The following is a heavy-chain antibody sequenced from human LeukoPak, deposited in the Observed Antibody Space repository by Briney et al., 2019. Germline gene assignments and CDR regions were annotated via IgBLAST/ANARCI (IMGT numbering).Heavy chain of an antibody. CDR3: AKALFGGRHRQGDFDY. Sequence: GGSLRLSCAASGFTFSSYWMSWVRQPPGKGLEWVTFIGHDGSNKYYADSVKGRFTISRDNSKNTVYLQMNSLRPEDAAVYYCAKALFGGRHRQGDFDYWGQGTLVTVSS. CDR1: GFTFSSYW. D-gene: IGHD3-3*01. J-gene: IGHJ4*02. CDR2: IGHDGSNK. V-gene: IGHV3-30*02.